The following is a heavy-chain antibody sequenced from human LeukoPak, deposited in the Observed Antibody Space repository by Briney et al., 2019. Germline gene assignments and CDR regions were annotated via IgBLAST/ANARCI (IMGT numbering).Heavy chain of an antibody. CDR2: ISSSRSDT. J-gene: IGHJ4*02. V-gene: IGHV3-11*05. CDR1: GFTFSDYY. Sequence: GGSLRLSCAASGFTFSDYYMSWIRQAPGKGLEWVSYISSSRSDTKYADSVKGRFTISRDNAKNSLYLQLNSLRAEDTAVYYCARDRLWEVGATPYFAYWGQGTLVTVSS. CDR3: ARDRLWEVGATPYFAY. D-gene: IGHD1-26*01.